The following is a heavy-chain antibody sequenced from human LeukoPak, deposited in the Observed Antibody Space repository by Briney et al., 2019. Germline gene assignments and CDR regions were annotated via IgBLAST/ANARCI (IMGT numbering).Heavy chain of an antibody. Sequence: SETLSLTCTVSGGSISSSNWWSWVRQPPGKGLEWIGYIYYSGSTNYNPSLKSRVTISVDTSKNQFSLKLSSVTAADTAVYYCARDFWTRFDPWGQGTLVTVSS. V-gene: IGHV4-61*01. CDR1: GGSISSSNW. CDR3: ARDFWTRFDP. CDR2: IYYSGST. J-gene: IGHJ5*02. D-gene: IGHD3/OR15-3a*01.